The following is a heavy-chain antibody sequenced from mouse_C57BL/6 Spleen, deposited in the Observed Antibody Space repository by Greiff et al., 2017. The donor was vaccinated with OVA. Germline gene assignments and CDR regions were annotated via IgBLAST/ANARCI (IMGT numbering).Heavy chain of an antibody. CDR1: GYTFTSYW. V-gene: IGHV1-55*01. CDR3: ARKGDYYGSSFDY. D-gene: IGHD1-1*01. CDR2: IYPGSGST. J-gene: IGHJ2*01. Sequence: QVQLQQSGAELVKPGASVKMSCKASGYTFTSYWITWVKQRPGQGLEWIGDIYPGSGSTNYNEKFKSKAALTVDTSSSTAYMQLSSLTSEDSAVYYCARKGDYYGSSFDYWGQGTTLTVSS.